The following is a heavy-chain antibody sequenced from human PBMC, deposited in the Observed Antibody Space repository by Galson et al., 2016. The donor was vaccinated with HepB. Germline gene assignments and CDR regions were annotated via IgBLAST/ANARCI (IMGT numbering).Heavy chain of an antibody. CDR1: GFTLSGSG. CDR2: ILYDGSNK. CDR3: ARAIPRGVNYVFPYYYYDMDV. V-gene: IGHV3-33*01. Sequence: SLRLSCAASGFTLSGSGMHWVRQAPGKGLEWVAVILYDGSNKFYGDSVKGRFTISRDIPKNTLYLQMNSLRAEDTAVYHCARAIPRGVNYVFPYYYYDMDVWGRGTTVIVSS. J-gene: IGHJ6*02. D-gene: IGHD3-10*01.